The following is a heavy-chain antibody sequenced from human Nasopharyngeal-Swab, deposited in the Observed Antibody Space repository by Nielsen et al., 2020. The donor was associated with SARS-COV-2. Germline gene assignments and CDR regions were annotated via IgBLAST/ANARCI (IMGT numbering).Heavy chain of an antibody. CDR3: AMQVVVAAKEGFDY. D-gene: IGHD2-15*01. J-gene: IGHJ4*02. V-gene: IGHV3-30*04. Sequence: TLKISCAASGFTFSSYAMHWVRQAPGKGLEWVAVISYDGSNKYYADSVKGRFTISRDNSKNTLYLQMNSLRAEDTAVYYCAMQVVVAAKEGFDYWGQGTLVTVSS. CDR1: GFTFSSYA. CDR2: ISYDGSNK.